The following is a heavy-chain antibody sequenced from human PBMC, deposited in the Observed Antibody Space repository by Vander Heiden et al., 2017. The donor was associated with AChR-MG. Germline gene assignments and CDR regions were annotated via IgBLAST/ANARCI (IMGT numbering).Heavy chain of an antibody. CDR1: AGSISSGGYY. CDR2: IYYSGST. CDR3: ARGRAGATLDY. Sequence: QVQLQESGPGLVKPSQTLSLTCTVYAGSISSGGYYWSGIRQHPGKGLEWIGYIYYSGSTYYNPSLKSRVTISVDTSKNQFSLKLSSVTAADTAVYYCARGRAGATLDYWGQGTLVTVSS. V-gene: IGHV4-31*03. J-gene: IGHJ4*02. D-gene: IGHD1-26*01.